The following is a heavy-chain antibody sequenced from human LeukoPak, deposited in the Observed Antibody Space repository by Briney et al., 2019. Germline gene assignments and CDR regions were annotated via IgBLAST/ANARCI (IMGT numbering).Heavy chain of an antibody. J-gene: IGHJ4*02. V-gene: IGHV3-74*01. CDR1: GITFINYW. D-gene: IGHD2-15*01. CDR3: ARGLSGHYFDY. CDR2: INSDGSII. Sequence: GGSLRLSCAASGITFINYWMHWVRQAPRKGLLWVSRINSDGSIINYADSVKGRFTISRDNAKNTLYLQMNTLSAEDTALYYCARGLSGHYFDYWGQGTLVTVSS.